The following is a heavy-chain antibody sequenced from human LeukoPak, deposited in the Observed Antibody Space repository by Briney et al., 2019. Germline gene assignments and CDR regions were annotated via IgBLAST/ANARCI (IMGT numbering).Heavy chain of an antibody. CDR3: ARPTIRGVLDY. CDR1: GFTVSGNY. V-gene: IGHV3-53*01. CDR2: IYSGGST. J-gene: IGHJ4*02. Sequence: GGSLRLSCAASGFTVSGNYMSWVRQAPGKGLEWVSVIYSGGSTYYADSVKGRFTITRDSSKNTLYLQMNSLRAEDTAVYYCARPTIRGVLDYWGQGTLVTVSS. D-gene: IGHD3-10*01.